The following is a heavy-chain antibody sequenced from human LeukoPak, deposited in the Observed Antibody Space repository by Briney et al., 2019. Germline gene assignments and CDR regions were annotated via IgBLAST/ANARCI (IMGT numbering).Heavy chain of an antibody. D-gene: IGHD6-13*01. CDR2: IYYSGST. J-gene: IGHJ1*01. Sequence: SETLSLTCTVSGGSISSGDYYWSWIRQPPGKGLEWIGYIYYSGSTYYNPSLKSRVTMSVDTSKNQFSLKLSSVTAADTAVYYCASFQYSSSWYEYFQHWGQGTLVTVSS. V-gene: IGHV4-30-4*01. CDR3: ASFQYSSSWYEYFQH. CDR1: GGSISSGDYY.